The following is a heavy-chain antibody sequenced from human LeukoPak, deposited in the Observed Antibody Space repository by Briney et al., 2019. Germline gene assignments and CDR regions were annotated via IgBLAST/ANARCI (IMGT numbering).Heavy chain of an antibody. CDR2: IYYSGST. D-gene: IGHD3-16*01. CDR3: ARLGVDYVTGV. CDR1: GGSISSYY. Sequence: SETLSLTCTVSGGSISSYYWSWIRQPPGKGLEWIGYIYYSGSTNYNPSLKSRVTISVDTSKNQFSLKLSSVTAADTAVYYCARLGVDYVTGVWGQGTLVTVSS. J-gene: IGHJ4*02. V-gene: IGHV4-59*08.